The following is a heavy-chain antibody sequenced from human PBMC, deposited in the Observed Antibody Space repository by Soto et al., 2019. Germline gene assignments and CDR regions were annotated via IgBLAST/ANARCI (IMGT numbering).Heavy chain of an antibody. V-gene: IGHV4-4*07. D-gene: IGHD1-20*01. J-gene: IGHJ4*02. CDR2: IYSSGST. CDR1: GVSITSYY. Sequence: QVQLQESGPGLVKPSETLSLTCTVSGVSITSYYWSWIRQPAGKGLEWIGRIYSSGSTNYNPSLKSRVTMSIDTSKNQFSLKLSSVTAADTAVYYCACLYNWNGWSDYWGQVTLVTVSS. CDR3: ACLYNWNGWSDY.